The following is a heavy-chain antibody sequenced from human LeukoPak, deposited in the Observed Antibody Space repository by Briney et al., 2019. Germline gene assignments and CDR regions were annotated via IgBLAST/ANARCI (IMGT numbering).Heavy chain of an antibody. CDR3: ARDTITMVRGVISLDAFDI. D-gene: IGHD3-10*01. CDR2: IYYSGST. V-gene: IGHV4-61*01. CDR1: GGSISSSSYY. J-gene: IGHJ3*02. Sequence: PSETLSLTCTVSGGSISSSSYYWSWIRQPPGKGLEWIGYIYYSGSTNYNPSLKSRVTISVDTSKNQFSLKLSSVTAADTAVYYCARDTITMVRGVISLDAFDIWGQGTMVTVSS.